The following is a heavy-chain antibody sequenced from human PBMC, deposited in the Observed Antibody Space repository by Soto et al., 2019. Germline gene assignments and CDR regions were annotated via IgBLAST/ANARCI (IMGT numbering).Heavy chain of an antibody. Sequence: GASVKVSCKASGYTLSDHFIHWLRQAPGQGPEWMGWINPNTGGTNYAQKFQGRVTMTRDMSGGTFFLEVSSLKSDDTALYYCARVLLSGAHYSDFWGQGSLVTVSS. V-gene: IGHV1-2*02. CDR2: INPNTGGT. J-gene: IGHJ4*02. CDR1: GYTLSDHF. CDR3: ARVLLSGAHYSDF. D-gene: IGHD7-27*01.